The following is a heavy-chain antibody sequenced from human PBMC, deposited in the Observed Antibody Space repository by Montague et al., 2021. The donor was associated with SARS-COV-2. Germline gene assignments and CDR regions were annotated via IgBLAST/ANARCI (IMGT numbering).Heavy chain of an antibody. CDR2: IYYSGST. D-gene: IGHD3-10*01. J-gene: IGHJ4*02. CDR1: GGSISSSSYY. V-gene: IGHV4-39*01. CDR3: ARESGSGSYLVY. Sequence: SETLSLTCTVSGGSISSSSYYWGWFRQPPGKGLEWIGSIYYSGSTYYNPSLKSRVTISVDTSKNQFSLKLSSVTAADTAVYYCARESGSGSYLVYWGQGTLVTVSS.